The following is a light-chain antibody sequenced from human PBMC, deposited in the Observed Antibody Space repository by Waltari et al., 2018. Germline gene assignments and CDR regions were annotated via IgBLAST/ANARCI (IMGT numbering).Light chain of an antibody. V-gene: IGKV1-39*01. Sequence: DIQMTQSPSSLSASVGDSVTIACRASQRMSSYLNWYQQKPGQAPKLLIYAASSLESGVPSRFSGSGFGTDFTLTINSLHPEDFVVYYCQQTYSNFRTFGQGTKVDVK. CDR2: AAS. J-gene: IGKJ1*01. CDR3: QQTYSNFRT. CDR1: QRMSSY.